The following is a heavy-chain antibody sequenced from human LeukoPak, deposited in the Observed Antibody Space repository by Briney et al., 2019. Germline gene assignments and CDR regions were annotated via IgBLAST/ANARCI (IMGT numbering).Heavy chain of an antibody. CDR3: ARAPDGSSSPNWFDP. V-gene: IGHV1-18*01. Sequence: ASVKVSCKASGYTFTRYDISWVRQAPGQGLEWMGWISPYNGNTNYAQKLQGRVTMTTDTSTSTACMELRSLRSDDTAVYFCARAPDGSSSPNWFDPWGQGTLVTVSS. CDR2: ISPYNGNT. D-gene: IGHD6-13*01. J-gene: IGHJ5*02. CDR1: GYTFTRYD.